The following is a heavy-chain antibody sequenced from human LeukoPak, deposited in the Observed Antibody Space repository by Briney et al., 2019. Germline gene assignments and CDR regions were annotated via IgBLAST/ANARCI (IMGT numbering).Heavy chain of an antibody. Sequence: PGGSLRLSCAASGFTVSSNFMSWVRQAPGKGLQWVSIIYSGGSTDYADSVRGRFSVSRDSSTNTLSLQMNSLRADDTAVYYCARGSGSGWPLDFWGQGTLVTVSS. CDR3: ARGSGSGWPLDF. D-gene: IGHD6-19*01. J-gene: IGHJ4*02. CDR2: IYSGGST. CDR1: GFTVSSNF. V-gene: IGHV3-53*01.